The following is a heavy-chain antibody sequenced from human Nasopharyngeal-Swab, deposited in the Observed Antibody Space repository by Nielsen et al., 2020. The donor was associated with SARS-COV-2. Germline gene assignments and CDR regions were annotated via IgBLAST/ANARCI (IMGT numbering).Heavy chain of an antibody. CDR3: ARDEGGYSGYDYPYYFDY. CDR2: ISSSGSTI. Sequence: GESLKISCAASGFTFSDYYMSWIRQAPGTGLEWVSYISSSGSTIYYADSVKGRFTISRDNAKNSLYLQMNSLRAEDTAVYYCARDEGGYSGYDYPYYFDYWGQGTLVTVSS. V-gene: IGHV3-11*04. J-gene: IGHJ4*02. D-gene: IGHD5-12*01. CDR1: GFTFSDYY.